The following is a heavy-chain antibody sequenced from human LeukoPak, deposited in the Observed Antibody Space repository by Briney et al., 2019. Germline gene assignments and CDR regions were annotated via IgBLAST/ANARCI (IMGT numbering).Heavy chain of an antibody. V-gene: IGHV4-59*01. J-gene: IGHJ5*02. CDR2: IYYSGST. D-gene: IGHD3-10*01. CDR3: ASGGPRGPLPFDP. Sequence: ASETLSLTCTVSGGSISSYYWSWIRQPPGKGLEWIGYIYYSGSTNYNPSLKSRVTISVDTSKNQFSLKLSSVTAADTAVYYCASGGPRGPLPFDPWGQGTLVTVSS. CDR1: GGSISSYY.